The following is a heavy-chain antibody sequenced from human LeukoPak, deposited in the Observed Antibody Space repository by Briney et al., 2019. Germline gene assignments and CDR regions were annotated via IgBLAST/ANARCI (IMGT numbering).Heavy chain of an antibody. CDR2: INHDGSST. CDR1: GFTFTTFW. V-gene: IGHV3-74*01. D-gene: IGHD3-22*01. Sequence: GGSLRLSCATSGFTFTTFWMHWVRQAPGKGLVWVSRINHDGSSTNYADSVKGRFTISRDNAKNTLYLQMNSLRAEDTAVYYCARADSSGYYLVGGFDIWGQGTIVTVSS. J-gene: IGHJ3*02. CDR3: ARADSSGYYLVGGFDI.